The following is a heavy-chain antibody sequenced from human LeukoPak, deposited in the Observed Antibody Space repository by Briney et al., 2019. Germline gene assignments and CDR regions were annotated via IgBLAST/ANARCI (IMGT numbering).Heavy chain of an antibody. CDR2: INPNSGGT. CDR3: ARAQFPDCSGGSCYSRYDAFDI. Sequence: ASVKVSCKASGYTFTGYYMHWVRQAPGQGFEWMGWINPNSGGTNYAQKFQGRVTMTRDTSISTAYMELSRLRSDDTAVYYCARAQFPDCSGGSCYSRYDAFDIWGQGTMVTVSS. CDR1: GYTFTGYY. V-gene: IGHV1-2*02. J-gene: IGHJ3*02. D-gene: IGHD2-15*01.